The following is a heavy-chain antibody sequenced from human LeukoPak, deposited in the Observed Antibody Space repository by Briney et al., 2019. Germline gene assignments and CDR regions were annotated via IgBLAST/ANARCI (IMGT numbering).Heavy chain of an antibody. V-gene: IGHV1-2*02. CDR2: INPNSGAT. J-gene: IGHJ4*02. CDR1: GYTFTAYY. CDR3: ARAAIHGVIIRDY. D-gene: IGHD3-3*01. Sequence: VASVKVSCKASGYTFTAYYIHWVRQAPGQGLEWMGWINPNSGATKDAQKFQGRVTMTRDTSIGTAYMELTRLRSDDAAVHYCARAAIHGVIIRDYWGQGTRVTVSS.